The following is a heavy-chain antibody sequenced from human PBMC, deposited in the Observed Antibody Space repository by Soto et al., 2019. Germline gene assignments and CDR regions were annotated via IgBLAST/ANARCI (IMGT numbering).Heavy chain of an antibody. CDR3: ARDRSEELKTRQLERRFRPFDLPLDP. D-gene: IGHD1-1*01. V-gene: IGHV1-69*04. CDR2: IIPILGIA. Sequence: GASVKVSCKASGGTFSSYTISWVRQAPGQGLEWMGRIIPILGIANYAQKFQGRVTITADKSTSTAYMELSSLRSEDTAVYYCARDRSEELKTRQLERRFRPFDLPLDPWGQGTLVTVSS. J-gene: IGHJ5*02. CDR1: GGTFSSYT.